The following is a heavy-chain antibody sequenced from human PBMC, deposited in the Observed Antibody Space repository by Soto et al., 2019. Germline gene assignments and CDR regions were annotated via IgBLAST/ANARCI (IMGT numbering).Heavy chain of an antibody. V-gene: IGHV1-3*01. D-gene: IGHD1-26*01. CDR2: INAGNGNT. CDR3: ARDLLVGATVDYHYDGMDV. CDR1: GYTFTRHT. Sequence: SSVKVSCKASGYTFTRHTVHWVRQAPGQRLEWMGWINAGNGNTKYSQKFQGRVTITRDTSASTAYMELSSLRSEDTAIYYCARDLLVGATVDYHYDGMDVWGQGTLVTVSS. J-gene: IGHJ6*02.